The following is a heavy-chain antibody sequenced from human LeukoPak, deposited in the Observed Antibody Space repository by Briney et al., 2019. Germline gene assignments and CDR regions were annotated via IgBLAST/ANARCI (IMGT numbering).Heavy chain of an antibody. J-gene: IGHJ4*02. CDR2: IRSKAYGGTT. CDR3: TRAEWFGESLPDY. D-gene: IGHD3-10*01. Sequence: GGSLRLSCTASGFTFGDYAMSWVRQAPGKGLEWVGFIRSKAYGGTTEYAASVKGRFTISRDDSKSIAYLQMNSLKTEDTAVYYCTRAEWFGESLPDYWGQGTLVTVSS. V-gene: IGHV3-49*04. CDR1: GFTFGDYA.